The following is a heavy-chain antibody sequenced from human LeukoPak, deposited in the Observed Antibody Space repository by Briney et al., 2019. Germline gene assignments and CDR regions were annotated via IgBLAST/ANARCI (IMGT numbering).Heavy chain of an antibody. D-gene: IGHD6-6*01. CDR3: ARAAYISSPDY. Sequence: GGSLRLSCAASGFTFSSYAMSWVRQAPGRGLEWVSGMSDSGGNTYYADSVKGRFTISRDNAKNTLYLQMSSLRGEDTAVYYCARAAYISSPDYWGQGTLVTVSS. CDR2: MSDSGGNT. J-gene: IGHJ4*02. V-gene: IGHV3-23*01. CDR1: GFTFSSYA.